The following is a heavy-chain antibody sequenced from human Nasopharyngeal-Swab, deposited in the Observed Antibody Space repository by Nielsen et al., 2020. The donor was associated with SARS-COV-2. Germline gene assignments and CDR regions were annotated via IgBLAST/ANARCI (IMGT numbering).Heavy chain of an antibody. V-gene: IGHV3-53*01. CDR1: GFTVSSNY. Sequence: GESLKISCAASGFTVSSNYMSWVRQAPGKGLEWVSVIYSGGSTYYADSVKGRFTISRDNSENTLYLQMNSLRAEDTAVYYCARVPCSSTSCYVGGYGMDVWGQGTTVTVSS. J-gene: IGHJ6*02. D-gene: IGHD2-2*01. CDR2: IYSGGST. CDR3: ARVPCSSTSCYVGGYGMDV.